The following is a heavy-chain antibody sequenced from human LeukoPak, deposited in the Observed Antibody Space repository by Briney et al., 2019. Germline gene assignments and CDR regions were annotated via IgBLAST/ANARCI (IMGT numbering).Heavy chain of an antibody. CDR3: ARDKGGTLLYYGMDV. D-gene: IGHD1/OR15-1a*01. V-gene: IGHV4-59*02. CDR2: IYYSGST. J-gene: IGHJ6*02. Sequence: SETLSPTCTVSGGPVNSYYWTWIRQPPGKGLEWIGYIYYSGSTNYSPSLKSRVTISVDTSKNQFSLKLSSVTAADTAVYYCARDKGGTLLYYGMDVWGQGTTVTVSS. CDR1: GGPVNSYY.